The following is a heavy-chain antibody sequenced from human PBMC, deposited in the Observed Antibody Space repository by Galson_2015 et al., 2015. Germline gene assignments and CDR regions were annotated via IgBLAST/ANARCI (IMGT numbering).Heavy chain of an antibody. CDR3: ARGQTDCGGVALGTWTYYFDY. V-gene: IGHV4-59*01. Sequence: SETLSLTCTVSGGSISSSYWSWIRQPPGQGLEWIGYIYYSGSTNYNPSLKSRVTISLDRTKNQFSLKLSSVTAADTAVYYCARGQTDCGGVALGTWTYYFDYLGQGTLVTVSS. CDR2: IYYSGST. D-gene: IGHD2-21*01. J-gene: IGHJ4*02. CDR1: GGSISSSY.